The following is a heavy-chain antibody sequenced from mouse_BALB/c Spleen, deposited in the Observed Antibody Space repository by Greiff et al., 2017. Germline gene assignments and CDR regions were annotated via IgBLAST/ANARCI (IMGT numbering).Heavy chain of an antibody. CDR3: ARQSYRSYFDY. D-gene: IGHD2-14*01. CDR1: GFTFSSFG. Sequence: EVKLMESGGGLVQPGGSRKLSCAASGFTFSSFGMHWVRQAPEKGLEWVAYISSGSSTIYYADTVKGRFTISRDNPKNTLFLQMTSLRSEDTAMYYCARQSYRSYFDYWGQGTTLTVSS. J-gene: IGHJ2*01. CDR2: ISSGSSTI. V-gene: IGHV5-17*02.